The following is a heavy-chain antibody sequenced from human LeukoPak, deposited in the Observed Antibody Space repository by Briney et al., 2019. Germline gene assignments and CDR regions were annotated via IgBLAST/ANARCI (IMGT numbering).Heavy chain of an antibody. Sequence: GGSLRPSCAASGFTFSSYSMNWVRHAPGKGLEWVSSISSRSSYIYYADSVKGRFTISRDNAKNSLYLQMNSLRAEDTAVYYCAREDYYDSSGYDYWGQGTLVTVSS. CDR2: ISSRSSYI. J-gene: IGHJ4*02. CDR1: GFTFSSYS. CDR3: AREDYYDSSGYDY. V-gene: IGHV3-21*06. D-gene: IGHD3-22*01.